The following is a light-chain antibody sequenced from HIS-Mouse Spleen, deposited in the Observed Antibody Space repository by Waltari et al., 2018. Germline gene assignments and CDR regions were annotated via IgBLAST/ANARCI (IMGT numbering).Light chain of an antibody. CDR3: QQRSNWPVT. V-gene: IGKV3-11*01. CDR1: QSVSSY. CDR2: DAS. J-gene: IGKJ1*01. Sequence: EIVLTQSPATLSLSPGERATLSCRASQSVSSYLAWYQQKPGQAPRLLLYDASTRATGIPARFSGSGSGTDFTLTISSLEPEDFAVYYCQQRSNWPVTFGQGTKVEIK.